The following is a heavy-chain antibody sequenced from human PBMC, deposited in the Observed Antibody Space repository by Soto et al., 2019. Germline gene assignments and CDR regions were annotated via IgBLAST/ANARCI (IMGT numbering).Heavy chain of an antibody. CDR3: ARSPQSNDSSGYYFQMIFDY. D-gene: IGHD3-22*01. CDR2: IIPIFGTA. J-gene: IGHJ4*02. CDR1: GGTFSSYA. Sequence: SVKVSCKASGGTFSSYAISWVRQAPGQGLEWMGGIIPIFGTANYAQKFQGRVTITADESTSTVYMELSSLRSEDTAVYYCARSPQSNDSSGYYFQMIFDYWGQGTLVTVSS. V-gene: IGHV1-69*13.